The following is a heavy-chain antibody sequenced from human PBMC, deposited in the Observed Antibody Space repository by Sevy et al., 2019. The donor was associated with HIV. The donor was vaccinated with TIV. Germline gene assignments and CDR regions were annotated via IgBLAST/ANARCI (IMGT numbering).Heavy chain of an antibody. Sequence: GGSLRLSCAVSGFNFNIYSMSWVRQAPRKGLEWVSTLSFGCGKINYADSVKGRFIISRDNSKNTLYLQMNSLRAEDTAVYFCAREGCTRPHDYWGQGTLVTVSS. CDR1: GFNFNIYS. CDR3: AREGCTRPHDY. CDR2: LSFGCGKI. D-gene: IGHD2-8*01. V-gene: IGHV3-23*01. J-gene: IGHJ4*02.